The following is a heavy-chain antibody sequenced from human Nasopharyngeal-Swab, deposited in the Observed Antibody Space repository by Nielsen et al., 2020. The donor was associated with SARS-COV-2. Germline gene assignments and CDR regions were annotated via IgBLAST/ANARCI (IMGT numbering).Heavy chain of an antibody. J-gene: IGHJ6*03. Sequence: SVKVSCKTSGGTFSSYGISWFRQAPGQGLEWMGGIIPILPITNYAQKFQDRVTITADKSTSTAYMELSSLKSEDTAAYYCARGGWLRKDYYYSYYYMDVWGKGTTVTVSS. V-gene: IGHV1-69*10. D-gene: IGHD5-24*01. CDR1: GGTFSSYG. CDR3: ARGGWLRKDYYYSYYYMDV. CDR2: IIPILPIT.